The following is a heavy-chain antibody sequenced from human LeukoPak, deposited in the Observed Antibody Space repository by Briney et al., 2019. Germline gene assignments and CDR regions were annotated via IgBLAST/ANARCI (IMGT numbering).Heavy chain of an antibody. CDR3: AKSGCSGTSCYVNF. V-gene: IGHV3-30*18. CDR2: ISYDGSNK. Sequence: GGSLRLSCAASGFTFSSYGMHWVRRAPGKGLEWVAVISYDGSNKYYVDSVKGRFTISRDNSKNTLYLQMNGLRGEDTALYYCAKSGCSGTSCYVNFWGQGTLVTVSS. CDR1: GFTFSSYG. D-gene: IGHD2-2*01. J-gene: IGHJ4*02.